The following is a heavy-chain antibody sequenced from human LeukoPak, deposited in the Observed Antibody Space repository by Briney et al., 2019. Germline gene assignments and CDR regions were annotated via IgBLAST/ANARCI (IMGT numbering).Heavy chain of an antibody. Sequence: PGGSLRLSCAASGFTFSDYYMSWIRQAPGKGLEWVSSIRSNSSYTNYADSVKGRFTISRDNAKNSLYLQMNSLRAEDTAVYYCARDPDPPLYYFDYWGQGTLVTVSS. V-gene: IGHV3-11*06. D-gene: IGHD1-14*01. J-gene: IGHJ4*02. CDR1: GFTFSDYY. CDR2: IRSNSSYT. CDR3: ARDPDPPLYYFDY.